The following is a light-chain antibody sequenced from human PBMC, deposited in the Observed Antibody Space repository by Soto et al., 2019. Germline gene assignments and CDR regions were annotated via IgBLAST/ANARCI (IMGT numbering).Light chain of an antibody. Sequence: EIVMTQSPATLSVSPGERATLSCRASQSVSSHLAWYQQKPGQAPRLLVYGASTRATGVPARFSGSESKTEFTLTISSLQSEDFAVYYCQQYRDWPLSLTFGGGTKVEIK. J-gene: IGKJ4*01. V-gene: IGKV3-15*01. CDR1: QSVSSH. CDR3: QQYRDWPLSLT. CDR2: GAS.